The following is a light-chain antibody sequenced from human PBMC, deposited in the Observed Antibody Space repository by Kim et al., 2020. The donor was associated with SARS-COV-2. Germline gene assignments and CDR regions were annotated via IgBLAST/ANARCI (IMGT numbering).Light chain of an antibody. CDR3: QQYNNYPYS. J-gene: IGKJ2*03. CDR2: KAS. V-gene: IGKV1-5*03. CDR1: QSITSC. Sequence: DIQMTQSPSTLSASVGDRVTITCRASQSITSCLAWYQQKPGKAPKLLIYKASTLESGVPSRFSGSGSGTDFTLTISSLQPDDFATYHRQQYNNYPYSFGQGNKVEI.